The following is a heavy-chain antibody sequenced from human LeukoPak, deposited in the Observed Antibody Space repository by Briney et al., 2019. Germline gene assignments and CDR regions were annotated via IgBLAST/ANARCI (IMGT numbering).Heavy chain of an antibody. CDR1: GFTFSGYA. CDR3: ARAGGSTADFDY. V-gene: IGHV3-21*01. Sequence: PGGSLRLSCAASGFTFSGYAMNWVRQAPGKGLEWVSAISGSGSSTYYADSVKGRFTISRDNAKNSLYLQMNSLRAEDTAVYYCARAGGSTADFDYWGQGTLVTVSS. J-gene: IGHJ4*02. D-gene: IGHD3-16*01. CDR2: ISGSGSST.